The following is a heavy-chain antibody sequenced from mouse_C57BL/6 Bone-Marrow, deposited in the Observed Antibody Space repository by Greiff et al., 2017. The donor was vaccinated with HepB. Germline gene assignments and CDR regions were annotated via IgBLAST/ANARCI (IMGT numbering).Heavy chain of an antibody. J-gene: IGHJ3*01. V-gene: IGHV1-82*01. D-gene: IGHD1-1*01. CDR3: ARGAYYGSTFAY. CDR2: IYPGDGDT. CDR1: GYAFSSSW. Sequence: VQLQQSGPELVKPGASVKISCKASGYAFSSSWMNWVKQRPGKGLEWIGRIYPGDGDTNYNGKFKGKATLTADKSSSTAYMQLSSLTSEDSAVYFCARGAYYGSTFAYWGQGTLVTVSA.